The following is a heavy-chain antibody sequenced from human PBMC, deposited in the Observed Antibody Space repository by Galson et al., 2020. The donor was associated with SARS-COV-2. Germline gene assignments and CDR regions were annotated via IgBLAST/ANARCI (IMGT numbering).Heavy chain of an antibody. CDR2: FSYGGHT. CDR3: AKTMWTYDAVES. Sequence: SETLSLTCPVSSGPLNNINYNWGWIRQPPGNGLEWLGPFSYGGHTYYNPSLKGRVSTSVETSKNEISLTLRTVTASDTAFYYCAKTMWTYDAVESWGQGTMDTGSS. CDR1: SGPLNNINYN. D-gene: IGHD3-10*02. J-gene: IGHJ3*02. V-gene: IGHV4-39*07.